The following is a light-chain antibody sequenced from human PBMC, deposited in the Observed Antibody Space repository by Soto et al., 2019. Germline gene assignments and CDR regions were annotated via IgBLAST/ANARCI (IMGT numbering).Light chain of an antibody. V-gene: IGKV1-39*01. CDR2: ATS. CDR1: QNVRIY. CDR3: QQSYSTPRT. J-gene: IGKJ1*01. Sequence: DIQMTQSPSTLSASVGDRVTITCRASQNVRIYLAWYQQKSGKAPKLLIYATSSLQSGVPSRFSGSGSGTDFSLTISSLEPEDFATYYCQQSYSTPRTFGQGTKVDIK.